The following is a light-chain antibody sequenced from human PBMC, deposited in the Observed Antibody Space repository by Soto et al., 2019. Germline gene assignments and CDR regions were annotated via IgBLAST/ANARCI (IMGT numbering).Light chain of an antibody. CDR3: QQGYNTVWT. CDR1: QPIGTS. J-gene: IGKJ1*01. Sequence: DIQMTQSPSSLSAFVGDSVTVTCRASQPIGTSLHWYQQKAGKAPKVLISAATKLQSGVPSRFSGSGSGTDFTLTISTLQPDASATYDCQQGYNTVWTFGRGTKVERK. V-gene: IGKV1-39*01. CDR2: AAT.